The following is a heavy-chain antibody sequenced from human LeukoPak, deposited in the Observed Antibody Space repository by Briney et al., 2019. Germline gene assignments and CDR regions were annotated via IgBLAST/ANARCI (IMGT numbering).Heavy chain of an antibody. V-gene: IGHV5-51*01. J-gene: IGHJ4*02. Sequence: GESLKIPCKGSEYSFTSYWIGWVRQMPGKGLEWMGIIFPADSDTRYSPSFQGQVTISADKSISTAYLQWNSLKTSDTAVYYCARSGLLDYWGQGTLVTVSS. CDR3: ARSGLLDY. D-gene: IGHD3/OR15-3a*01. CDR1: EYSFTSYW. CDR2: IFPADSDT.